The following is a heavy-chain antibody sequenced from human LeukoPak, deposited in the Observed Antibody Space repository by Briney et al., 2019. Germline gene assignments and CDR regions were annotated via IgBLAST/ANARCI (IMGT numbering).Heavy chain of an antibody. V-gene: IGHV3-30*18. CDR1: GFTFSSYG. J-gene: IGHJ4*02. CDR3: AKEGDTYYDFWSGYAMDN. Sequence: PGGSLRLSCAASGFTFSSYGMHWVRQAPGKGLEWVAVKSYDGSNKYYADSVKGRFTISRDNSKNTLYLQMNSLRAEDTAVYYCAKEGDTYYDFWSGYAMDNWGQGTLVTVSS. CDR2: KSYDGSNK. D-gene: IGHD3-3*01.